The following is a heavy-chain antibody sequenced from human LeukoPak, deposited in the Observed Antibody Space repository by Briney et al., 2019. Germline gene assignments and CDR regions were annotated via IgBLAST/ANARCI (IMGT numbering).Heavy chain of an antibody. Sequence: GGSLRLSCAASGFTFSSYVMNWVRQAPGKGLEWVSAISGSDGGTYYADSAKGRFTISRDNSKNTLYLQMNSLRAEDTAVYYCAKDAVLRGSYYATTGWGQGTLVTVSS. CDR2: ISGSDGGT. J-gene: IGHJ4*02. CDR1: GFTFSSYV. CDR3: AKDAVLRGSYYATTG. D-gene: IGHD1-26*01. V-gene: IGHV3-23*01.